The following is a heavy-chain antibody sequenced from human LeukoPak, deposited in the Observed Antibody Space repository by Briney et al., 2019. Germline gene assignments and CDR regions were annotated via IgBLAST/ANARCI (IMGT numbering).Heavy chain of an antibody. J-gene: IGHJ4*02. CDR3: ARQDTVDSYYASGSAAFDY. V-gene: IGHV4-59*08. CDR2: IYSSGSA. Sequence: SETLSLTCTVSGASINNNFWTWIRQPPGKGLEWIGYIYSSGSANYNPSLKSRVTISVDTSKNQFSLKLTSVTAADTAVYYCARQDTVDSYYASGSAAFDYWGQGTLVTVSS. D-gene: IGHD3-10*01. CDR1: GASINNNF.